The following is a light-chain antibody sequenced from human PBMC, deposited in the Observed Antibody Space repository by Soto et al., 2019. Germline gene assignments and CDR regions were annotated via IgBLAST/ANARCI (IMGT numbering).Light chain of an antibody. Sequence: QSALTQPPSASGSPGQSVTISCTGTSSDVGDYNDVSWYQHHPGKAPKLMIYEVSKRPSGVPDRFSGSKSGNTASLTASGLQADDEADYYCSSYAGSNNFVVFGGGTKLTVL. V-gene: IGLV2-8*01. CDR1: SSDVGDYND. J-gene: IGLJ2*01. CDR2: EVS. CDR3: SSYAGSNNFVV.